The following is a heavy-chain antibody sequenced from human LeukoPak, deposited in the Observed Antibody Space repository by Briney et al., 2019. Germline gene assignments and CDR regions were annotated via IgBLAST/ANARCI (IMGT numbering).Heavy chain of an antibody. CDR2: ISYDGSNK. J-gene: IGHJ4*02. D-gene: IGHD4-23*01. Sequence: GGSLRLFCAASGFTFSSYGMHWVRQAPGKGLEWVAVISYDGSNKYYADSVKGRFTISRDNSKNTLYLQMNSLRAEDTAVYYCAKDLTDYVGDYWGQGTLVTVSS. CDR3: AKDLTDYVGDY. CDR1: GFTFSSYG. V-gene: IGHV3-30*18.